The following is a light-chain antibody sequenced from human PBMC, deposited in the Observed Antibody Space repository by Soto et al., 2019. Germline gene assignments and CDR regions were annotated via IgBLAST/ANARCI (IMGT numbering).Light chain of an antibody. J-gene: IGLJ2*01. CDR3: TSYTSSSTRGV. CDR1: SSDVGGYNY. CDR2: DVS. V-gene: IGLV2-14*03. Sequence: QSALTQPASVSGSPGQSITISCTGTSSDVGGYNYVSWYQQHPGKAPKLMIYDVSSRPSGVSNCFSGSKSGNTASLTISGLQAEDEADYYCTSYTSSSTRGVFGGGTKVTVL.